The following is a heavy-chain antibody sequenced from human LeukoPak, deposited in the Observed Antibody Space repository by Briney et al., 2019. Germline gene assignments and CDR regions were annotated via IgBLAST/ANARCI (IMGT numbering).Heavy chain of an antibody. V-gene: IGHV3-23*01. CDR3: ARDYYGSGAYYGMDV. Sequence: PGGSLRLSCAASGFTFSSYAMSWVRQAPGKGLEWVSAISGSGGSTYYADSVKGRFTISRDNSKNTLYLQMNSLRAEDTAVYYCARDYYGSGAYYGMDVWAKGPRSPSP. CDR2: ISGSGGST. CDR1: GFTFSSYA. J-gene: IGHJ6*02. D-gene: IGHD3-10*01.